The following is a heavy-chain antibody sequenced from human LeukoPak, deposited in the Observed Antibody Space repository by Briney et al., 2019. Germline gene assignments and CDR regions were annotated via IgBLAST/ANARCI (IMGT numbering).Heavy chain of an antibody. Sequence: ETLSLTCTVSGGSISSYYWSWIRQPPGKGLEWVSVIYSGGSTYYADSVKGRFTISRDNSKNTLYLQMNSLRAEDTAVYYCARVWIYDFWSGYYDYWGQGTLVTVSS. D-gene: IGHD3-3*01. CDR2: IYSGGST. CDR3: ARVWIYDFWSGYYDY. CDR1: GGSISSYY. J-gene: IGHJ4*02. V-gene: IGHV3-66*01.